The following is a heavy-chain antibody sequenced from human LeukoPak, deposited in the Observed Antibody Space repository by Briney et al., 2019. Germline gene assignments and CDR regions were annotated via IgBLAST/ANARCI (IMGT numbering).Heavy chain of an antibody. CDR1: GYTFTSYA. D-gene: IGHD6-6*01. CDR3: ARGGYSSSFGLYYYYGMDV. Sequence: ASVKVSCKASGYTFTSYAMNWVRQAPGQGLEWMGWTNTNTGNPTYAQGFTGRFVFSLDTSVSTAYLQISSLKAEDTAVYYCARGGYSSSFGLYYYYGMDVWGQGTTVTVSS. J-gene: IGHJ6*02. V-gene: IGHV7-4-1*02. CDR2: TNTNTGNP.